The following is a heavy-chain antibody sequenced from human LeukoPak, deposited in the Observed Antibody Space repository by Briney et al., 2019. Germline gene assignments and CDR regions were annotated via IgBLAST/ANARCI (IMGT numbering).Heavy chain of an antibody. CDR2: IIPIFGTA. D-gene: IGHD4-17*01. V-gene: IGHV1-69*13. J-gene: IGHJ6*02. Sequence: SVTVSCKASGYTFTSYGISWVRRAPGQGFEWMGGIIPIFGTANYAQKFQGRVTITADESTSTAYMELSSLRSEDTAVYYCARVLYGDYRGLYYYGMDVWGQGTTVTVSS. CDR1: GYTFTSYG. CDR3: ARVLYGDYRGLYYYGMDV.